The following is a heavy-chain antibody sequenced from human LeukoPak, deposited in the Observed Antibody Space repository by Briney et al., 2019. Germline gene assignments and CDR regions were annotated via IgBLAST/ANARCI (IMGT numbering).Heavy chain of an antibody. J-gene: IGHJ4*02. Sequence: PGGSLRLSCAASGFTVSSNYMSWVRQAPGKGLEWVAATSGSGVNSYYADSVRGRFTISRDNSQNTLYLQMDSLRAEDTALYYCAKEYSGYDFDYWGQGTLVTVSS. CDR1: GFTVSSNY. V-gene: IGHV3-23*01. D-gene: IGHD5-12*01. CDR3: AKEYSGYDFDY. CDR2: TSGSGVNS.